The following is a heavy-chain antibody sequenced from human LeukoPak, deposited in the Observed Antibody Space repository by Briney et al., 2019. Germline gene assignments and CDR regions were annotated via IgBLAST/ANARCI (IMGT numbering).Heavy chain of an antibody. Sequence: SQTLSLTCAISGDSVSSDSAAWNWIRQSPSRGLEWLARTYFRSKWYYDYALAVKGRITINPDTSKNQFPLQLNSVTPEDTAVYFCARDPVGGSTIFDSWGQGTLVTVSS. D-gene: IGHD1-26*01. CDR3: ARDPVGGSTIFDS. V-gene: IGHV6-1*01. J-gene: IGHJ4*02. CDR2: TYFRSKWYY. CDR1: GDSVSSDSAA.